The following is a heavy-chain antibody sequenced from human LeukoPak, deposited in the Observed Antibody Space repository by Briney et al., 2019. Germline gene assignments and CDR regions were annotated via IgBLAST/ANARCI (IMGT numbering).Heavy chain of an antibody. CDR1: GYAFPHYG. D-gene: IGHD6-13*01. J-gene: IGHJ4*02. CDR3: ARSGSNWSCDS. V-gene: IGHV1-3*01. Sequence: ASVKVSCKASGYAFPHYGVQWVRQAPGQTLEWMGWVNAGNGDDTKYSQKFQARLTMTTDTSATTVYMELNSLRSEDTAVYYCARSGSNWSCDSWGQGTLVTVSS. CDR2: VNAGNGDDT.